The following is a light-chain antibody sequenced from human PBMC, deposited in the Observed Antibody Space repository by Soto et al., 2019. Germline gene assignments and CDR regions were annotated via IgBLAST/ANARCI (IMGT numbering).Light chain of an antibody. Sequence: DIQMTQSPSSLSAFVGDRVTITCRASQSISSWLAWYQQKPGEAPKLVIYKTSSLESGVPSRFSGSGSGTEFTLTISSLQPDDFATYLCQQYDSFPLTFGGGTKVEI. J-gene: IGKJ4*01. CDR3: QQYDSFPLT. CDR1: QSISSW. CDR2: KTS. V-gene: IGKV1-5*03.